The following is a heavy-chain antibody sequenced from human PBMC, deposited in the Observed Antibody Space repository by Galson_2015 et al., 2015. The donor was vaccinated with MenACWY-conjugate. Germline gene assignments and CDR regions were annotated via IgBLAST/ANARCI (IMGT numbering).Heavy chain of an antibody. CDR2: ISSSGTTI. CDR3: ARLAVPGLN. D-gene: IGHD6-19*01. V-gene: IGHV3-48*03. Sequence: LRLSCAASAFTFSSFEMHWVRQAPGKGLEWVSYISSSGTTIYYSDSVKGWFTISRDNAKNSLYLQMNSLRAEDTAVYYCARLAVPGLNWGQGTLVTVSS. J-gene: IGHJ4*02. CDR1: AFTFSSFE.